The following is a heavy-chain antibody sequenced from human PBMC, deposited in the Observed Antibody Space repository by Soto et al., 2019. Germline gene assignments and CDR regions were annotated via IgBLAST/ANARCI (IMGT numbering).Heavy chain of an antibody. J-gene: IGHJ6*02. CDR3: ARSSGFFYYYYGIDA. D-gene: IGHD6-19*01. V-gene: IGHV4-39*01. CDR1: GGSISSSSYY. CDR2: IYYSGST. Sequence: SETLSLTCTVSGGSISSSSYYWGWIRQPPGKGREWIGSIYYSGSTYYNPSLKSRVTISVDTSKNQFSLKLSSVTAADTAVYYCARSSGFFYYYYGIDAWGQGTTVTVSS.